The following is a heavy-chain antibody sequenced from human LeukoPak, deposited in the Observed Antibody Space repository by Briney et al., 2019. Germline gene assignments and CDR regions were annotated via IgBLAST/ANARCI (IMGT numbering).Heavy chain of an antibody. D-gene: IGHD2-2*01. Sequence: SETLSLTCTVSGGSISSSSYYWGWIRQPPGKGLEWIGSIYYSGSTYYNPSLKSRVTISVDTSKNQFSLKLSSVTAADTAVYYCARGDQLLSPRNYYYYYGMDVWGQGTTVTVSS. J-gene: IGHJ6*02. CDR2: IYYSGST. V-gene: IGHV4-39*07. CDR3: ARGDQLLSPRNYYYYYGMDV. CDR1: GGSISSSSYY.